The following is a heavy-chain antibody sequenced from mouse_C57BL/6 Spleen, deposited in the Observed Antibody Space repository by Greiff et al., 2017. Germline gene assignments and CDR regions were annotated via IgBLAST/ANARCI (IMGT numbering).Heavy chain of an antibody. J-gene: IGHJ2*01. CDR2: ISDGGSYT. CDR3: ARDVGSFDY. V-gene: IGHV5-4*01. Sequence: EVKVEESGGGLVKPGGSLKLSCAASGFTFSSYAMSWVRQTPEKRLEWVATISDGGSYTYYPDNVKGRFTISRDNAKNNLYLQMSHLKSEDTAMYYCARDVGSFDYWGQGTTLTVSS. CDR1: GFTFSSYA. D-gene: IGHD4-1*01.